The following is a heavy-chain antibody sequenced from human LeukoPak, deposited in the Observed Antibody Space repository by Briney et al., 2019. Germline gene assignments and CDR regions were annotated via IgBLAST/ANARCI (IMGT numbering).Heavy chain of an antibody. D-gene: IGHD3-22*01. V-gene: IGHV1-2*02. J-gene: IGHJ4*02. Sequence: ASVKVSCKASGYTFTGYYMHWVRQAPGQGLEWMGWINPNSGGTNYAQKFQGRVTMTRDTSISTAYMELSRLRSDDTAVYYCARIDSSGSGIDYWGQGTLVTVSS. CDR3: ARIDSSGSGIDY. CDR2: INPNSGGT. CDR1: GYTFTGYY.